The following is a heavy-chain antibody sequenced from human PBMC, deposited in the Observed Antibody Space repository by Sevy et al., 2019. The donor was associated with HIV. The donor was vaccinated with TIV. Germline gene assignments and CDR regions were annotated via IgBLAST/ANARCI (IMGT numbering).Heavy chain of an antibody. D-gene: IGHD2-2*01. CDR3: ARRAASYCSSTSCYDFDY. CDR2: IYYSGST. Sequence: SETLSLTCTVSGGSISSYYWSWIRQPPGKGLEWIGYIYYSGSTNYNPSLKSRVTISVDTSKNQFSLKLSSVTAAETAVYYCARRAASYCSSTSCYDFDYWGQGTLVTVSS. J-gene: IGHJ4*02. CDR1: GGSISSYY. V-gene: IGHV4-59*01.